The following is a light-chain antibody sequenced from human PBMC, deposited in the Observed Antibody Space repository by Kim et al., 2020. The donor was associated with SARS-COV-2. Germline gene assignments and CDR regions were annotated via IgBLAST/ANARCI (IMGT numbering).Light chain of an antibody. CDR2: SKS. V-gene: IGKV3-20*01. J-gene: IGKJ2*01. CDR3: QRYGIEPPYT. Sequence: SPGEGTTLACRTSQSVCSLCLAWYQTRRGQAPRLHIYSKSNSATGSPDRDSGSGSETDCTLTISRLRPEDFTVNNSQRYGIEPPYTLGQGTRLEFK. CDR1: QSVCSLC.